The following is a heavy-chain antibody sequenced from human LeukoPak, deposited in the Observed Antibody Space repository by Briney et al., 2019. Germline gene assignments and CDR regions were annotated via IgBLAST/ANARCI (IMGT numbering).Heavy chain of an antibody. J-gene: IGHJ4*02. D-gene: IGHD4-17*01. CDR2: ISGSSSYI. CDR3: ARERYGDYGFDY. CDR1: GVTFSSYS. V-gene: IGHV3-21*01. Sequence: GGSLRLSCAASGVTFSSYSMNWVRQAPGKGLEWVSSISGSSSYIYYADSVKGRFTISRDNAKNSLYLQMNSLRAEDTAVYYCARERYGDYGFDYWGQGTLVTVSS.